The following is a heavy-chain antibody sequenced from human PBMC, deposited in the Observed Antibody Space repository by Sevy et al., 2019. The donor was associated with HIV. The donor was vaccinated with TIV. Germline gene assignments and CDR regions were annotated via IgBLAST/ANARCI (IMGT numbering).Heavy chain of an antibody. CDR3: ARGYSSSWGLDV. CDR2: IGTAGDT. Sequence: GGSLRLSCAASGFTFSSYDMHWVRQATGKGLEWVSAIGTAGDTYYPGSVKGRFTISRENAKNSLYLQMNSLRAGDTAVYYCARGYSSSWGLDVWGKRTTVTVSS. D-gene: IGHD6-13*01. CDR1: GFTFSSYD. V-gene: IGHV3-13*01. J-gene: IGHJ6*04.